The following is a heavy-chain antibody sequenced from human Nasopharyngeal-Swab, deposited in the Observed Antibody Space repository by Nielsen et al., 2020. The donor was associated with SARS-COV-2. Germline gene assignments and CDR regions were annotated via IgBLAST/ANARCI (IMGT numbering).Heavy chain of an antibody. CDR3: ARDRTDYDFWSHYYTYYLDF. D-gene: IGHD3-3*01. CDR1: GFSFSSYS. J-gene: IGHJ4*02. Sequence: GESLKISCATSGFSFSSYSMTWVRQAPGKGPEWVANIKQDGSELYYVDSVKGRFTISRDNAKNSLFLQMNSLRAEDTAVYYCARDRTDYDFWSHYYTYYLDFWGQGTLVTVSS. CDR2: IKQDGSEL. V-gene: IGHV3-7*01.